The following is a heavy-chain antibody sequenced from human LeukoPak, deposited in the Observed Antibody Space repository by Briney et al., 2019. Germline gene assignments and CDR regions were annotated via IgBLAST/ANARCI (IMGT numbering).Heavy chain of an antibody. CDR2: IYYSGST. V-gene: IGHV4-59*01. CDR3: ARVYEEGPQYYFDY. Sequence: PSETLSPTCTVSGGSISSYYWSWIRQPPGKGLEWLGYIYYSGSTNYNSSLKSRVTISVDTSKNQFSLKLSSVTAADTAVYYCARVYEEGPQYYFDYWGQGTLVTVSS. J-gene: IGHJ4*02. CDR1: GGSISSYY. D-gene: IGHD2-8*01.